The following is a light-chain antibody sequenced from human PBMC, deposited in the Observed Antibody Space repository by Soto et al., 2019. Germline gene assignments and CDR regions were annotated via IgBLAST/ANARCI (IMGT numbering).Light chain of an antibody. CDR3: CSYAGSYPFV. Sequence: QSALTQPRSVSGSPGQSVTISCTGTSSDVGGYNYVSWYQHHPGKAPKLMIYDVDKRPSGVPGRFSGSKSGNTASLTISGRQAEDEADYYCCSYAGSYPFVFGTGTKVTVL. CDR1: SSDVGGYNY. J-gene: IGLJ1*01. V-gene: IGLV2-11*01. CDR2: DVD.